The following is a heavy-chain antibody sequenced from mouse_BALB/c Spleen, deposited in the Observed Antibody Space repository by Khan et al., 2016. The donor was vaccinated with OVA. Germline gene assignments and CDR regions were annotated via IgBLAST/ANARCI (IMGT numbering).Heavy chain of an antibody. D-gene: IGHD1-1*01. Sequence: EVQLQESGPGLVKPSQSLSLTCTVTGYSITSDYAWNWIRQFPGNKLEWMGYISYSGRTTYNPSLESRISIPRDTSQNQFFLQLNSLTTEDTATSYCARSVTITTVVATDFDYWGQGTTLTVSS. CDR3: ARSVTITTVVATDFDY. CDR1: GYSITSDYA. CDR2: ISYSGRT. J-gene: IGHJ2*01. V-gene: IGHV3-2*02.